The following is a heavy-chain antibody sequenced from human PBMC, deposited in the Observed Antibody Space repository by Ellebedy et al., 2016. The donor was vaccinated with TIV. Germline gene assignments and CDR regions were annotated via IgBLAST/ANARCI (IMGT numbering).Heavy chain of an antibody. J-gene: IGHJ4*02. Sequence: SVKVSXKASGGTFSSYAISWVRQAPGQGLEWMGGIIPIFGTANYAQKFQGRVTITADESTSTAYMELSSLRSEDTAVYYCAGGATTLTDFDYWGQGTLVTVSS. CDR1: GGTFSSYA. D-gene: IGHD1-26*01. CDR2: IIPIFGTA. CDR3: AGGATTLTDFDY. V-gene: IGHV1-69*13.